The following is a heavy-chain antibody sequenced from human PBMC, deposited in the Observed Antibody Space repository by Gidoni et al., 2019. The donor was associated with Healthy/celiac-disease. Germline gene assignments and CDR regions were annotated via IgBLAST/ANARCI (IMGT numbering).Heavy chain of an antibody. CDR2: IYYSGST. J-gene: IGHJ5*02. V-gene: IGHV4-31*03. D-gene: IGHD6-25*01. Sequence: QVQLQESGPGLVKPSQTLSLTCTFPGCPIPSGGYYLSWIRQHPGKGLEWIGYIYYSGSTYYNPSLKSRVTISVDTSKNQFSLKLSSVTAADTAVYYCARGRGAATDVDCWFDPWGQGTLVTVSS. CDR3: ARGRGAATDVDCWFDP. CDR1: GCPIPSGGYY.